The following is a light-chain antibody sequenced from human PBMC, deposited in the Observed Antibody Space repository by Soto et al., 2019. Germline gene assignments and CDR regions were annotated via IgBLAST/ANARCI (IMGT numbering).Light chain of an antibody. CDR2: DVN. CDR1: NSDVGAYNY. CDR3: SSFAGSYTHV. J-gene: IGLJ1*01. V-gene: IGLV2-11*01. Sequence: QSALTQPRSVSGSPGQAVTFSCTGTNSDVGAYNYVSWYRQYPDKAPKLIIYDVNKRPSGVPDRFSGSKSGNTASLTISGLQAEDEADYFCSSFAGSYTHVFGTGTKLHRP.